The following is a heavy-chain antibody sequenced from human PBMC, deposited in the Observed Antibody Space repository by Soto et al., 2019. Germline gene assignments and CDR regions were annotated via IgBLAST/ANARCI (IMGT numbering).Heavy chain of an antibody. J-gene: IGHJ4*02. CDR3: ATEGHMYSISTSCYLDY. D-gene: IGHD2-2*01. Sequence: VASVKVSCKASGGTFSSYAISWVRQAPGQGLEWMGGIIPIFGTANYAQKFQGRVTITADESTSTAYMELSSLRSEDTAVYYCATEGHMYSISTSCYLDYWGQGTLVTVSS. CDR2: IIPIFGTA. V-gene: IGHV1-69*13. CDR1: GGTFSSYA.